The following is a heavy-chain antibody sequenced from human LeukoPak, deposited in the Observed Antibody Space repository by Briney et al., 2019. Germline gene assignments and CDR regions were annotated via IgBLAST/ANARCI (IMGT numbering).Heavy chain of an antibody. CDR3: ARDGRISGYYYYTDAFDI. Sequence: SETLSLTCTFSGGSISSYYWSWIRQPPGKGLEWIGYIYYSGSTNYHPSLKSRVTISVDTSKNQFSLKLSSVTAADTAVYYCARDGRISGYYYYTDAFDIWGQGTMVTVSS. CDR1: GGSISSYY. V-gene: IGHV4-59*01. CDR2: IYYSGST. J-gene: IGHJ3*02. D-gene: IGHD3-22*01.